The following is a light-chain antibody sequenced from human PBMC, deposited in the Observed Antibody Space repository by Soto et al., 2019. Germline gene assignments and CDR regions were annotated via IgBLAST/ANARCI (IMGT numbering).Light chain of an antibody. Sequence: EIVLTQSPATLSLSPGERAILSCRASQSVSTFFAWYQQKPGQAPRLLIYDASEWGTGIPARFSGSGSGTDFTLTISSLEPEGFAVYYWQHRLSWPLTFGGGTAVELK. V-gene: IGKV3-11*01. CDR1: QSVSTF. J-gene: IGKJ4*01. CDR2: DAS. CDR3: QHRLSWPLT.